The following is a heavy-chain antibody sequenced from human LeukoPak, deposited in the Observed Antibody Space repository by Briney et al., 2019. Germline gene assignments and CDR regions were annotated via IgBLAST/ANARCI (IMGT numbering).Heavy chain of an antibody. CDR1: GGSISSGGYH. J-gene: IGHJ4*02. CDR2: IYYSGST. D-gene: IGHD1-26*01. CDR3: ARVGYSGSYYFDY. V-gene: IGHV4-31*03. Sequence: SETLSLTCTVSGGSISSGGYHWSWIRQHPGKGLEWIGYIYYSGSTYYNPSLKSRVTISVDTSKNQFSLKLSSVTAADTAVYYCARVGYSGSYYFDYWGQGTLVTVSS.